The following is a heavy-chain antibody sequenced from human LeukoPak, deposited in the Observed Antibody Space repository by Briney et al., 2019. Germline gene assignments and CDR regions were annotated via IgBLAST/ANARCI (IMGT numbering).Heavy chain of an antibody. D-gene: IGHD5-12*01. Sequence: GGSLRLSCAASGFTFSNYWMSWGRQAPGKGLEWVAHINQDGSEGHYMDSVKARFIISRDNAKNSLSLQMDSLRAEDTAVYYCVRDGGVSGYDLLDYWGQGTLVTVSS. J-gene: IGHJ4*02. V-gene: IGHV3-7*01. CDR2: INQDGSEG. CDR3: VRDGGVSGYDLLDY. CDR1: GFTFSNYW.